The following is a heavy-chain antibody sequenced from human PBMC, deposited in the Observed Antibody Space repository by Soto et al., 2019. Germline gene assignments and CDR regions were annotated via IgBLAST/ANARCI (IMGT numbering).Heavy chain of an antibody. Sequence: QVQLVQSGAEVKNPGASVKVSCKASGYTFTSYGITWVRQAPGQGLEWMGWINTDNGKTYYAQKLQGRVTMTTDTSTSTAYMELRSLRSDDTAVDYCARGITFVGVLNGMDVWGQGTTVTVSS. J-gene: IGHJ6*02. CDR2: INTDNGKT. D-gene: IGHD3-16*01. CDR3: ARGITFVGVLNGMDV. V-gene: IGHV1-18*01. CDR1: GYTFTSYG.